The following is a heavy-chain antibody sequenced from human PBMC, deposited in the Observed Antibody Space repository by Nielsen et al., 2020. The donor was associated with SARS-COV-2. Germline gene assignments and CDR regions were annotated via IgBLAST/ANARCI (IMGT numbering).Heavy chain of an antibody. CDR1: GFTFNTYA. Sequence: GESLKISCTALGFTFNTYAMAWVRQAPGKGLEWVSTISAGGRIYFADSVKGRFTIARDNSENTLFLQMNRLSADDTAIYYCAKDGTRYSNGWAPRGGYFDNWSQRTLVTFSS. CDR2: ISAGGRI. CDR3: AKDGTRYSNGWAPRGGYFDN. D-gene: IGHD6-19*01. J-gene: IGHJ4*02. V-gene: IGHV3-23*01.